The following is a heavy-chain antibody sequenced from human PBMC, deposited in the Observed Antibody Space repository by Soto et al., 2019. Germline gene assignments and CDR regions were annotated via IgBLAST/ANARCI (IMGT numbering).Heavy chain of an antibody. D-gene: IGHD3-16*02. CDR2: INAGNGNT. V-gene: IGHV1-3*01. CDR3: ARAYYDYIWGSYLGAFDI. CDR1: GYTFTSYA. Sequence: ASVTVSCKASGYTFTSYAMHWVRQAPGQRLEWMGWINAGNGNTKYSQKFQGRVTITRDTSASTAYMELSSLRSEDTAVYYCARAYYDYIWGSYLGAFDIWGQGTMVTVSS. J-gene: IGHJ3*02.